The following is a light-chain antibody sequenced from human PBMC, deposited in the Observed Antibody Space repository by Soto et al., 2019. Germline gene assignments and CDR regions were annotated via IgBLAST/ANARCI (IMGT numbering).Light chain of an antibody. CDR2: GAS. V-gene: IGKV1-39*01. Sequence: DIQMTPSASSLSASVGDRVTITCRASQSISTYLNWYRQKPGKAPKLLIYGASSLQSGVPSRFSGSRSWTDFTLTISSLHPEGFPTYYCQQSSSTPYTFSQGPKLEIK. CDR3: QQSSSTPYT. CDR1: QSISTY. J-gene: IGKJ2*01.